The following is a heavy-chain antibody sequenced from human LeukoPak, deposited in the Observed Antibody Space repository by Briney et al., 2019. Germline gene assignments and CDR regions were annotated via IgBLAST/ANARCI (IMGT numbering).Heavy chain of an antibody. CDR1: GGSIRSHENY. J-gene: IGHJ5*02. CDR2: IYHSGST. D-gene: IGHD3-9*01. CDR3: ARAHNYDSLTGYYIDP. V-gene: IGHV4-31*03. Sequence: TLSLTCTVSGGSIRSHENYWSWIRQHPGKGLEWIGYIYHSGSTYYNPSLKSRVTISVDTSRSQFSLKLSSVPAADTAVYYCARAHNYDSLTGYYIDPWGQGTLVTVSS.